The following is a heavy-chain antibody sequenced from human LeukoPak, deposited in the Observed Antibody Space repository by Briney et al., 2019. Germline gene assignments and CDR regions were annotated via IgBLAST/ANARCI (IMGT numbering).Heavy chain of an antibody. Sequence: GGSLRLSCAASGFTFSDYYMSWIRQAPGKGLEWVSYISSSGSTIYYADSVKGRFTISRDNAKNSLYLQMNSLRAEDTAVYYCAKYYGYSSSRRTLFGYWGQGTLVTVSS. J-gene: IGHJ4*02. D-gene: IGHD6-13*01. CDR3: AKYYGYSSSRRTLFGY. V-gene: IGHV3-11*01. CDR2: ISSSGSTI. CDR1: GFTFSDYY.